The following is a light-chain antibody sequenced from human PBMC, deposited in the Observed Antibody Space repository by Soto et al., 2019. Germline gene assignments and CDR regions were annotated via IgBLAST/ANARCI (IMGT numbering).Light chain of an antibody. CDR3: QQLHSWGVT. V-gene: IGKV1-5*01. Sequence: GDRVTITCRASQSISTFLAWYQQKPGKAPQILIYDASKLEPGVPSRFSGSGSGTEFTLTISSLQPEDFATYSCQQLHSWGVTFGGGTKGDIK. J-gene: IGKJ4*01. CDR1: QSISTF. CDR2: DAS.